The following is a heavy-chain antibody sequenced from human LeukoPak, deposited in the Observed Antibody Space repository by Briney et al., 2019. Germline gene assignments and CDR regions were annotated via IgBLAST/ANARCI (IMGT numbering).Heavy chain of an antibody. CDR1: GGSISSGDYY. D-gene: IGHD6-13*01. Sequence: SETLSLTCTVSGGSISSGDYYWSWIRQPPGKGLEWIGYIYYSGSTYYNPSLKSRVTISVDTSKNQFSLKLSSVTAADTAVYYCAREGIAAAGTLPAFDYWGQGTLVTVSS. CDR3: AREGIAAAGTLPAFDY. J-gene: IGHJ4*02. CDR2: IYYSGST. V-gene: IGHV4-30-4*01.